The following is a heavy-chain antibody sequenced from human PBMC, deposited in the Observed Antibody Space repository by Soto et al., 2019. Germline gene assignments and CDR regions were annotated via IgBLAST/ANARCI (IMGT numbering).Heavy chain of an antibody. CDR3: ARETTAYYYYGMDV. CDR1: GFTFSSYG. V-gene: IGHV3-33*01. CDR2: IWYEGSNK. D-gene: IGHD4-17*01. Sequence: QVQLVESGGGVVQPGRSLRLSCAASGFTFSSYGMHWVRQAPGKGLEWVAVIWYEGSNKYYGDSVKGRFTISRDNSKNTLYLHMDSMRADATAVYYCARETTAYYYYGMDVWGQGTTVTVSS. J-gene: IGHJ6*02.